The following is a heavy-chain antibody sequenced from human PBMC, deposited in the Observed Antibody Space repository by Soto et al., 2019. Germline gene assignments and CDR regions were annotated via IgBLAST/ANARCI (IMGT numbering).Heavy chain of an antibody. D-gene: IGHD4-4*01. CDR2: IYHSGST. Sequence: SETLSLTCAVSGGSISSGGYSWSWIRQPPGKGLEWIGYIYHSGSTYYNPSLKSRVTISVDRSKNQFSLKLSSVTAADTAVYYCARGNYSNYVRPSSWPTAYYYGMDVWGQGTTVTVSS. J-gene: IGHJ6*02. CDR3: ARGNYSNYVRPSSWPTAYYYGMDV. CDR1: GGSISSGGYS. V-gene: IGHV4-30-2*01.